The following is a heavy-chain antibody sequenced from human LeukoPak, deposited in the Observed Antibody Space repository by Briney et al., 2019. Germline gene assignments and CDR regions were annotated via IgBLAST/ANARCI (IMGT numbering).Heavy chain of an antibody. V-gene: IGHV4-30-2*01. CDR2: IYHSGST. D-gene: IGHD1-26*01. Sequence: SQTQSLTCTVSGGSISSGGYYWSWIRQPPGKGLEWIGYIYHSGSTYYNPSLKSRVTISVDRSKNQFSLKLSSVTAADTAVYYCARDRRYSGSSPVDYWGQGTLVTVSS. CDR1: GGSISSGGYY. J-gene: IGHJ4*02. CDR3: ARDRRYSGSSPVDY.